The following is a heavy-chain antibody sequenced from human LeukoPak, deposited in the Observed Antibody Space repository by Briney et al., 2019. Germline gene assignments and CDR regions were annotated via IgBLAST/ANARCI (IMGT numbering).Heavy chain of an antibody. CDR2: INPRGGST. CDR3: ARGRGDAFDI. V-gene: IGHV1-46*01. Sequence: ASVKVPCKASGYTFTSYYMHWVRPAPGQGLEWMGIINPRGGSTSYAQKFQGRVTMTRDTSTSTVYMEQSSLRSEDTAVYYCARGRGDAFDIWGQGTMVTVSS. J-gene: IGHJ3*02. CDR1: GYTFTSYY.